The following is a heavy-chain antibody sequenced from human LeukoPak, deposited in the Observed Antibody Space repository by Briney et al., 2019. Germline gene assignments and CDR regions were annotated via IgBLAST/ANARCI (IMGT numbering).Heavy chain of an antibody. CDR1: GFTFSSYS. V-gene: IGHV4-34*01. CDR3: ARGNVLRYFDWLSRGYYFDY. Sequence: LSCAASGFTFSSYSMNWVRQPPGKGLEWIGEINHSGSTTYNPSLKSRVTISVDTSKNQFSLKLSSVTAADTAVYYCARGNVLRYFDWLSRGYYFDYWGQGTLVTVSS. CDR2: INHSGST. J-gene: IGHJ4*02. D-gene: IGHD3-9*01.